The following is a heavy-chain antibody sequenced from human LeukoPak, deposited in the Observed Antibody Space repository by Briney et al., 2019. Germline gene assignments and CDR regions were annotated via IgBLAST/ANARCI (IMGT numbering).Heavy chain of an antibody. Sequence: GGSLRLSCAASGFTFSAYWMYWVRQAPGKGLVWVSRINSDGSTTTYADSAKGRFTISRDNARNTLYLQMNSLRAEDTAVYYCASSAYNGIKLDYWGQGNLVTVSS. CDR2: INSDGSTT. CDR3: ASSAYNGIKLDY. J-gene: IGHJ4*02. D-gene: IGHD1-26*01. V-gene: IGHV3-74*01. CDR1: GFTFSAYW.